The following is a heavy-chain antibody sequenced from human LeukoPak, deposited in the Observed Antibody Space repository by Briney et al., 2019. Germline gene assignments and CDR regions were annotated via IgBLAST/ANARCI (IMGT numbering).Heavy chain of an antibody. V-gene: IGHV3-11*01. Sequence: GGSLRLSCAASGLTFSDYYMSWIRQAPGKGLEWVSYISSSGSTIYYADSVKGRFTISRYNAKNSLYLQMNSLRPEDTAVYYCARSSQWELPPARFDPWGQGTLVTVSS. J-gene: IGHJ5*02. CDR1: GLTFSDYY. CDR3: ARSSQWELPPARFDP. D-gene: IGHD1-26*01. CDR2: ISSSGSTI.